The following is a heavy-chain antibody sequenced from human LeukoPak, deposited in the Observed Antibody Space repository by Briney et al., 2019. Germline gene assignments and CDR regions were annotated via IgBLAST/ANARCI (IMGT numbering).Heavy chain of an antibody. D-gene: IGHD6-19*01. CDR1: GFTYSTYA. V-gene: IGHV3-23*01. J-gene: IGHJ4*02. Sequence: QPGGSLRLACAASGFTYSTYAMNWVRQAPGKGLEWVSSLSDSGDTTYYADSVKGRFTISRDNSKNTLFLQMNSLRAEDTALYYCAKDMYTSGRGASLDYWGQGTLVTVSS. CDR2: LSDSGDTT. CDR3: AKDMYTSGRGASLDY.